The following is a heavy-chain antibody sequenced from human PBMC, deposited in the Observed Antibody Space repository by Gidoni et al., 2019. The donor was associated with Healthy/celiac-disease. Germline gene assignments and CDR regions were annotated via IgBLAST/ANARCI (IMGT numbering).Heavy chain of an antibody. CDR3: ARESNYDFWSGYSSIPFFDY. CDR1: GFTFSSYE. CDR2: ISSSGSTI. J-gene: IGHJ4*02. V-gene: IGHV3-48*03. Sequence: EVQLVESGGGLVQPGGSLRLSCAASGFTFSSYEMTWVRQAPGKGLAWVSYISSSGSTIYYADSVKGRFTISRDNAKNSLYPQMNSLRAEDTAVYYCARESNYDFWSGYSSIPFFDYWGQGTLVTVSS. D-gene: IGHD3-3*01.